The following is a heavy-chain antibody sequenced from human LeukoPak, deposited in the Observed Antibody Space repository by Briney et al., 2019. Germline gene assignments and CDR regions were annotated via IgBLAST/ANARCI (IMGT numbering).Heavy chain of an antibody. CDR1: GFTFSDYY. J-gene: IGHJ4*02. V-gene: IGHV3-11*05. Sequence: GGSLRLSCAASGFTFSDYYMCWIRQAPGKGLEWVSYISSSSSYTDYADSVKGRFTISRDNAKNSLYLQMNSLRAEDTAVYYCARERLSTYYYDSSGSEDLDYWGQGTLVTVSS. CDR2: ISSSSSYT. CDR3: ARERLSTYYYDSSGSEDLDY. D-gene: IGHD3-22*01.